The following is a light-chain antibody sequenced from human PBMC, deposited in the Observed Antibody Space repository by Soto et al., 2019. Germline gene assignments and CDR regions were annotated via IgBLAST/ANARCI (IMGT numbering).Light chain of an antibody. V-gene: IGKV1-5*01. J-gene: IGKJ1*01. CDR3: QQHNSSPWT. Sequence: IHRTHAPSTLSASVLYRGSITFLASQIISDWLACYQQKPGKAPNLLIHDASTLDSGAPSRFSGSGSGTEFTLTISSLQPDDFATYYCQQHNSSPWTFGQGTKVDIK. CDR1: QIISDW. CDR2: DAS.